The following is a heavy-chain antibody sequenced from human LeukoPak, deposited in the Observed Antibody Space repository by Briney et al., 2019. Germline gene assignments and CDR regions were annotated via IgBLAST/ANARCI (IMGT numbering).Heavy chain of an antibody. CDR1: GGSFSGYY. CDR2: IYHSGST. J-gene: IGHJ3*02. CDR3: ARESLGILNAFDI. Sequence: PSETLSLTCAVYGGSFSGYYWSWIRQPPGKGLEWIGYIYHSGSTYYNPSLKSRVTISVDRSKNQFSLKLSSVTAADTAVYYCARESLGILNAFDIWGQGTMVTVSS. D-gene: IGHD3-16*01. V-gene: IGHV4-34*01.